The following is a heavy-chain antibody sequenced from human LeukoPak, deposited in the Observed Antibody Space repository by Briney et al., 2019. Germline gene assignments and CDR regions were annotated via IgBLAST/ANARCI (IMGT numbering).Heavy chain of an antibody. CDR3: ARDSNGWKIDFYYFGMDV. V-gene: IGHV1-2*06. D-gene: IGHD6-19*01. Sequence: GAAAKVSSKPPGYTFTSYSMHWVPQTPRRGRECMGLTNLDSSGTNYAQKFQGRVTVTRDTSISTAYIELSSVTSDDTAVYYCARDSNGWKIDFYYFGMDVWGQGTTVTVSS. CDR1: GYTFTSYS. J-gene: IGHJ6*02. CDR2: TNLDSSGT.